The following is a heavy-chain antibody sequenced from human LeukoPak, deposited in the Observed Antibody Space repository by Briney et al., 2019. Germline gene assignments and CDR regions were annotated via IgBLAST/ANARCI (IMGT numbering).Heavy chain of an antibody. CDR3: ARDLRLWFGEFDY. Sequence: GGSLRLSCSASGFTFSSYAMHWVRQAPGKGLEYVSAISSNGGSTYYADSVKGRFTISRDNSKNTLYLQMSSLRAEDTAVYYCARDLRLWFGEFDYWGQGTLVTVSS. CDR2: ISSNGGST. CDR1: GFTFSSYA. J-gene: IGHJ4*02. V-gene: IGHV3-64D*06. D-gene: IGHD3-10*01.